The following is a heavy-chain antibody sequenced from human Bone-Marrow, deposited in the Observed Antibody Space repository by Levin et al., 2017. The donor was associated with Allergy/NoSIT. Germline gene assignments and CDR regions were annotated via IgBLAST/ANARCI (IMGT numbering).Heavy chain of an antibody. CDR3: AKDMYYYYGMDV. J-gene: IGHJ6*02. Sequence: PGGSLRLSCAASGFTFDDYAMHWVRQAPGKGLEWVSGISWNSGKIGYADSVKGRFTISRDNAKNSLYLQMNSLRPEDTALYYCAKDMYYYYGMDVWVQGTTVTVSS. V-gene: IGHV3-9*01. CDR1: GFTFDDYA. CDR2: ISWNSGKI.